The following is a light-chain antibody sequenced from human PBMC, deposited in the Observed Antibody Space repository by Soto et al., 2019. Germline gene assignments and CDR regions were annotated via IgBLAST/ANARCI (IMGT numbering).Light chain of an antibody. Sequence: DIQMTQSPPSLSASVGDRVTITCRASQSIARYLNWYQQKPGKAPKLLIHTASSLQSGVPSRFSGSGSGTDFTLTISSLQPVDFATYYCQQSYLTPRTFGQGTKVEIK. CDR3: QQSYLTPRT. J-gene: IGKJ1*01. V-gene: IGKV1-39*01. CDR2: TAS. CDR1: QSIARY.